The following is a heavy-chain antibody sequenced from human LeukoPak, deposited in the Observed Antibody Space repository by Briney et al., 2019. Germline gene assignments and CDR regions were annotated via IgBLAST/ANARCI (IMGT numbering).Heavy chain of an antibody. Sequence: PSETLSLTCTVSGVSISAYYWSWIRQPPGKGLEWIGDIYTSGSSNYNPSLKGRVTISVDRSKSQFSLKLSSVTAADTAVYLCARRTGRAGRFDYWAQGTPVTVSS. V-gene: IGHV4-4*09. J-gene: IGHJ4*02. D-gene: IGHD1-14*01. CDR1: GVSISAYY. CDR2: IYTSGSS. CDR3: ARRTGRAGRFDY.